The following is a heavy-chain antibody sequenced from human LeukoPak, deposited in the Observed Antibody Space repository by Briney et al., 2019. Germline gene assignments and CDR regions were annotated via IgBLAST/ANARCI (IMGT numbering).Heavy chain of an antibody. CDR3: AATGCYQKDYYMDV. CDR1: GFAFSSSA. Sequence: EASVKVSCKASGFAFSSSATQWVRQARGQRLEWIGWIVVGSGQTNYAQRLQERVTITRDMSTGTAYMELRSLRSEDTAVYYCAATGCYQKDYYMDVWGKGTTVTVFS. J-gene: IGHJ6*03. V-gene: IGHV1-58*02. D-gene: IGHD2-2*01. CDR2: IVVGSGQT.